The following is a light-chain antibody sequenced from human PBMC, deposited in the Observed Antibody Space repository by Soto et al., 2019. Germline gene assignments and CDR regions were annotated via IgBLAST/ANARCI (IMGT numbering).Light chain of an antibody. V-gene: IGKV3-20*01. CDR2: VAS. Sequence: VLTQSPGTLPSSPGEIATISCRASQAVGNTYLAWYKHKPGQVPRILIHVASNRATGIPDRFSGGGSGTDFTLTITRLEPEDCAVYYCQQFGSSPYTFGQGTRLEI. J-gene: IGKJ2*01. CDR3: QQFGSSPYT. CDR1: QAVGNTY.